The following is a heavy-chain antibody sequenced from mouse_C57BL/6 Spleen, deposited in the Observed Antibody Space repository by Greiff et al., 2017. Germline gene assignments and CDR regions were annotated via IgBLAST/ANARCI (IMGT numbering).Heavy chain of an antibody. V-gene: IGHV1-80*01. CDR3: ARYDYDGLYWYFDV. CDR2: IYPGDGDT. CDR1: GYAFSSYW. Sequence: VQLQQSGAELVKPGASVKISCKASGYAFSSYWMNWVKQRPGKGLEWIGQIYPGDGDTNYNGKFKGKATLTADKSSSTAYMQLSSLTSEDSAVYFCARYDYDGLYWYFDVWGTGTTVTVSS. D-gene: IGHD2-4*01. J-gene: IGHJ1*03.